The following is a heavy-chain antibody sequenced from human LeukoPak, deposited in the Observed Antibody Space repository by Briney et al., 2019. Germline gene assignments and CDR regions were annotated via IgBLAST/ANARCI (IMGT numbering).Heavy chain of an antibody. CDR3: TGSSWGSYDY. CDR1: GFTFSNAW. D-gene: IGHD3-16*01. CDR2: IKSKSDGGTT. Sequence: GGSLRLSFAASGFTFSNAWMSWVRQAPGKGLEWVGRIKSKSDGGTTDYAAPVKGRFTISRDDSKNTLYLQMNSLKTEDTAVYYCTGSSWGSYDYWGQGTLVTVSS. J-gene: IGHJ4*02. V-gene: IGHV3-15*01.